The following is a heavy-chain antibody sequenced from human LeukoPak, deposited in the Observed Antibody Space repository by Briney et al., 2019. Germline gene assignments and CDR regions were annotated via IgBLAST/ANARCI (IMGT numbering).Heavy chain of an antibody. V-gene: IGHV3-53*01. CDR3: ARIHSGMSMDV. CDR2: SYSGGST. D-gene: IGHD3-10*01. CDR1: GFTVSSNY. J-gene: IGHJ6*02. Sequence: GGSLRLSCAASGFTVSSNYMSWVRQAPGKGLEWVSVSYSGGSTYYADSVKGRFTISRDNSKNTLYLQMNSLRAEDTAMYYCARIHSGMSMDVWGQGTTVTVSS.